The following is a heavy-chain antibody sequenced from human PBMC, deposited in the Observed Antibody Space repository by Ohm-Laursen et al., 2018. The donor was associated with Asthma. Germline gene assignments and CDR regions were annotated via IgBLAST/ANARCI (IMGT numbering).Heavy chain of an antibody. CDR2: ISYDGSNK. CDR3: AISLTTPGAFDI. D-gene: IGHD1/OR15-1a*01. J-gene: IGHJ3*02. V-gene: IGHV3-30*14. CDR1: GFTFSSYA. Sequence: SLRLSCAASGFTFSSYAMHWVRQAPGKGLEWVAVISYDGSNKYYADSVRGRFTISRDNSKNTIYLQMNSLRAEDTAVYYCAISLTTPGAFDIWGQGIMITVSS.